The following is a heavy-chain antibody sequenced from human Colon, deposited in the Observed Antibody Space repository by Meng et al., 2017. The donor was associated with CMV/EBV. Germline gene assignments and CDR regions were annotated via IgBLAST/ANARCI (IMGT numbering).Heavy chain of an antibody. CDR3: ASKGVGYSSGWYELDY. CDR1: GGSFSGYY. Sequence: SETLSLTCAVSGGSFSGYYWSWIRQPPGKGLEWIGEINHSGSTNYNPSLKSRVTISVDTSKNQFSLKLSSVTAADTAVYYCASKGVGYSSGWYELDYWGQGTLVTVSS. J-gene: IGHJ4*02. CDR2: INHSGST. D-gene: IGHD6-19*01. V-gene: IGHV4-34*01.